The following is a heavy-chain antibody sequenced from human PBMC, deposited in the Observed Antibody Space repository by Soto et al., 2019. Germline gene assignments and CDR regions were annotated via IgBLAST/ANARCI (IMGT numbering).Heavy chain of an antibody. CDR3: ARGGVGATIDY. CDR1: GFTFSSYS. V-gene: IGHV3-21*01. D-gene: IGHD1-26*01. J-gene: IGHJ4*02. CDR2: ISSSSSYI. Sequence: EVQLVESGGGLVKPGGSLRLSCAASGFTFSSYSMNWVRQAPGKGLEWVSSISSSSSYIYYADSVKGRFTISRDNAKNSLYLQMNSRRAEDTAVYYCARGGVGATIDYWGQGTLVTVSS.